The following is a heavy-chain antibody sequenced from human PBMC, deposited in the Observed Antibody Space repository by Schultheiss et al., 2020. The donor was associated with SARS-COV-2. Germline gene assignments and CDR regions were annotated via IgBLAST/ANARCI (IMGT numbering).Heavy chain of an antibody. CDR1: GYTFTGYY. CDR3: ARLGHFWNDYYYYGMDV. D-gene: IGHD3-3*02. J-gene: IGHJ6*02. CDR2: INPNSGGT. V-gene: IGHV1-2*02. Sequence: ASVKVSCKASGYTFTGYYMHWVRQAPGQGLEWMGWINPNSGGTNYAQNFQGRVTMTRDTSISTAYMELSRLRSDDTAVYYCARLGHFWNDYYYYGMDVWGQGTTVTVSS.